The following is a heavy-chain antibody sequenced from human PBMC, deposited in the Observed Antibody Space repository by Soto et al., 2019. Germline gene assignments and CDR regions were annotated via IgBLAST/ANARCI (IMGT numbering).Heavy chain of an antibody. Sequence: GESLKISCKGSGYSFTSYWIGWVRQMPGKGLEWMGIIYPGDSDTRYSPSFQGQVTISADKSISTAYLQWSSLKASDTAMYYCARHSMSSSSLYYYYYDMDVWGQGTTVTVSS. CDR2: IYPGDSDT. D-gene: IGHD6-13*01. CDR1: GYSFTSYW. CDR3: ARHSMSSSSLYYYYYDMDV. J-gene: IGHJ6*02. V-gene: IGHV5-51*01.